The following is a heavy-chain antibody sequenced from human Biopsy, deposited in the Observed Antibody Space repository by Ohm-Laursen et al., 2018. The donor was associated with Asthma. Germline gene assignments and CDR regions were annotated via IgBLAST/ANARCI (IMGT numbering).Heavy chain of an antibody. V-gene: IGHV3-30*18. J-gene: IGHJ4*02. CDR1: GFMFRSFG. CDR2: ISYDGNHK. CDR3: AKRREYSGHDNDY. D-gene: IGHD5-12*01. Sequence: SLRLSCAATGFMFRSFGMHWVRQAPGKGLEWVAVISYDGNHKFYEDSVKGRFTISRDNSKNTLYLQMNSLRTEDTAVYYCAKRREYSGHDNDYWGQGTLVIVSS.